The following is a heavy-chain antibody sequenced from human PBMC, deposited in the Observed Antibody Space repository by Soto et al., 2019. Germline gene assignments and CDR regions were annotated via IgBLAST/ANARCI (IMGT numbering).Heavy chain of an antibody. D-gene: IGHD3-3*02. J-gene: IGHJ2*01. Sequence: QVQLVQSGAEVKKPVASVKVSCKASGYALTSSGITWVRQAPGQGLEWMGWISEYNGNIDYAEKFQTRVALTTDTSTGTAFMELRDLRSDDTAVYYCARRSTDTAFWYFDLWGRGTLVTVSS. CDR1: GYALTSSG. CDR2: ISEYNGNI. V-gene: IGHV1-18*04. CDR3: ARRSTDTAFWYFDL.